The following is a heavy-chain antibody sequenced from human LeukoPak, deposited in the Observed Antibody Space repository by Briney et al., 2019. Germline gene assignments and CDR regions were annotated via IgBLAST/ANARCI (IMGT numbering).Heavy chain of an antibody. J-gene: IGHJ3*02. V-gene: IGHV4-39*01. CDR2: IYYSGST. CDR1: GGSISSSSYY. Sequence: TSETLSLTCTVSGGSISSSSYYWGWIRQPPGKGLEWIGSIYYSGSTYYNPSLKSRVTISVDTSKNQFSLKLSSVTAADTAVYYCARHVLRNFDWGEAFDIWGQGTMVTVSS. CDR3: ARHVLRNFDWGEAFDI. D-gene: IGHD3-9*01.